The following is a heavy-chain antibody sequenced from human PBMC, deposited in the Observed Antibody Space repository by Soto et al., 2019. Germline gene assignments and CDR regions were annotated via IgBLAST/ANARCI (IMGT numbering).Heavy chain of an antibody. Sequence: SVKVSCKASGGTFSRYAFSWVRQAPGQGLEWMGGIVPIYGTRGFAQKFQGRLTITADEPTRTAYMELSSLRSEDTAVYYCARDLDYYGSGSHYYYGMGVWGQGATVTVSS. CDR2: IVPIYGTR. CDR1: GGTFSRYA. J-gene: IGHJ6*02. D-gene: IGHD3-10*01. V-gene: IGHV1-69*13. CDR3: ARDLDYYGSGSHYYYGMGV.